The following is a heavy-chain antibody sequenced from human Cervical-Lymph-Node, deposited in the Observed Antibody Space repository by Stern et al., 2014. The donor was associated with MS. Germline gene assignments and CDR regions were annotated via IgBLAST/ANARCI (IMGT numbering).Heavy chain of an antibody. CDR3: AKGGSGSYLD. CDR2: ISYDGRDK. CDR1: GFVFRRYA. J-gene: IGHJ4*02. D-gene: IGHD1-26*01. Sequence: QVQLVQPGGGVVQPGRSLRLSCAASGFVFRRYALHWVRQAPGKGLEWVALISYDGRDKYYTDSVKGRFTVSRDNSNNTVDLEMNSLRLEDTAVYYCAKGGSGSYLDWGQGSLVTVSS. V-gene: IGHV3-30*04.